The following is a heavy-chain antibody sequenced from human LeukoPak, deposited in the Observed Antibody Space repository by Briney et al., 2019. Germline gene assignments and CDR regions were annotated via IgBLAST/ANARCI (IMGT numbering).Heavy chain of an antibody. Sequence: ASVKVSCKASGYTFTGYYMHWVRQAPGQGLEWMGWINPNSGGTNYAQKVQGRVTMTRDTSISTSYMELSRLRSDATAVYYCAVVWGSYRYYFDYWGQGTLVTVSS. D-gene: IGHD3-16*02. V-gene: IGHV1-2*02. CDR3: AVVWGSYRYYFDY. CDR1: GYTFTGYY. J-gene: IGHJ4*02. CDR2: INPNSGGT.